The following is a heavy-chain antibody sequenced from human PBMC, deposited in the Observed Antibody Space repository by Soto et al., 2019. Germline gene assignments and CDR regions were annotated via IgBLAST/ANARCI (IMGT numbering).Heavy chain of an antibody. J-gene: IGHJ4*02. D-gene: IGHD5-12*01. CDR1: GGTFSSYA. CDR3: ARVNQLYSGYDVGYFDY. CDR2: IIPIFGTA. Sequence: QVQLVQSGAEVKKPGSSVKVSCKASGGTFSSYAISWVRQAPGQGLEWMGGIIPIFGTANYAQKFQGRVTITADESTSTAYMELSSVRSEATAVYYCARVNQLYSGYDVGYFDYWGQGTLVTVSS. V-gene: IGHV1-69*01.